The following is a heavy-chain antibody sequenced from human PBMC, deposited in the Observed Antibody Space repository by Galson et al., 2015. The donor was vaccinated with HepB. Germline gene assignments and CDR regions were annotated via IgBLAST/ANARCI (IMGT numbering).Heavy chain of an antibody. CDR2: LSIDGNNK. D-gene: IGHD2-2*01. CDR1: GFTFSSYS. V-gene: IGHV3-30-3*01. CDR3: ARVLINCSSIRCSEGGYYYYYYGMDV. J-gene: IGHJ6*02. Sequence: SLRLSCATSGFTFSSYSMHWVRQAPGKGLEWVAVLSIDGNNKYHADSVKGRFTIPRDNSKNTLYLQMNSLRAEDTAVYYCARVLINCSSIRCSEGGYYYYYYGMDVWGQGTTVTVSS.